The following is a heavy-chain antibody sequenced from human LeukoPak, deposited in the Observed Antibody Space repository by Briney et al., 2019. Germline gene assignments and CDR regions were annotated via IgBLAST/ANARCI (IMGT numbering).Heavy chain of an antibody. D-gene: IGHD6-6*01. Sequence: GGSLRLSCAASGFTFSSYSMNWVRQAPGKGLEWVSSISSSSSYIYYADSVKGRFTISRDNAKNSLYLQMNRLRAEDTAVYYCARDSGASIAARLLNYYYYYMDVWGKGTTVTVSS. CDR3: ARDSGASIAARLLNYYYYYMDV. J-gene: IGHJ6*03. CDR1: GFTFSSYS. CDR2: ISSSSSYI. V-gene: IGHV3-21*01.